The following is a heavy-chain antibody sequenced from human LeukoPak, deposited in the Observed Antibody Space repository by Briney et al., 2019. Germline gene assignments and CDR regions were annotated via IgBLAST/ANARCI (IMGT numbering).Heavy chain of an antibody. D-gene: IGHD2-2*01. CDR2: IYTSGST. V-gene: IGHV4-4*09. J-gene: IGHJ4*02. CDR3: ATGEYCSSTSCYAGTYYFDY. Sequence: SETLSLTCTVSGGSISSYYWSWIRQPPGKGLEWIGYIYTSGSTNYNPSLKSRVTISVDTSKNQFSLKLSSVTAADTAVYYCATGEYCSSTSCYAGTYYFDYWGQGTLVTVSS. CDR1: GGSISSYY.